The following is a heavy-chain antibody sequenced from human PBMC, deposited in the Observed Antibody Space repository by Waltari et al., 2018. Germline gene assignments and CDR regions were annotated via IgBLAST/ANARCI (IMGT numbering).Heavy chain of an antibody. Sequence: VQLVESGRGLVQTGGSVRLPCAATGSTYSRYWMSWARQAPGKGLEWLANRKQDGSEKYYVDSVKGRFTISRDNAKNSLYLQMNSLRAEDTAVYYGARAPAPKYYFDYWGQGTLVTVSS. CDR3: ARAPAPKYYFDY. CDR2: RKQDGSEK. V-gene: IGHV3-7*01. J-gene: IGHJ4*02. CDR1: GSTYSRYW.